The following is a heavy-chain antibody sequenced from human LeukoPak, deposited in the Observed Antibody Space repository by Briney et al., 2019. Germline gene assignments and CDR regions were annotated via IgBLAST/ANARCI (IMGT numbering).Heavy chain of an antibody. D-gene: IGHD1-26*01. CDR2: MFYSGST. CDR1: GGSLSSSY. Sequence: SETLSLTCTVSGGSLSSSYWSWIRQTPGKGLEWMGRMFYSGSTYYNPSLKSRVIIFVDTSKNQFYRKVNSVTAADTAVYYCARADVGINWFDPWGQGTLVTVSS. CDR3: ARADVGINWFDP. J-gene: IGHJ5*02. V-gene: IGHV4-59*05.